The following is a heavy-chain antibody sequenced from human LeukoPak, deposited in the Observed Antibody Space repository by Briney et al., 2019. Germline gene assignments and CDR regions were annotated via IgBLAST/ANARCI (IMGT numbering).Heavy chain of an antibody. Sequence: ASVKVSCKASGCSFITYAISWVRQPPGQALDGMGGFIPFFGTSSYAQKLHGRVTITADESTNTAYMEVSSMRSEDTALYYCARYKVSSHQDSSMVPGVYYYYGMDVWGLGTTVTVSS. D-gene: IGHD3-10*01. CDR3: ARYKVSSHQDSSMVPGVYYYYGMDV. CDR1: GCSFITYA. CDR2: FIPFFGTS. V-gene: IGHV1-69*13. J-gene: IGHJ6*02.